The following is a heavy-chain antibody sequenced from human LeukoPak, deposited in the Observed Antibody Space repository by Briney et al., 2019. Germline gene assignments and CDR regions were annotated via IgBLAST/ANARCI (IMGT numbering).Heavy chain of an antibody. CDR3: ARDIKLGSSWYSGWFDP. J-gene: IGHJ5*02. V-gene: IGHV3-7*03. Sequence: GGSLRLSCAASGFTFSSYWMSWVPQAPGQGLEWVANIKQDGSENYYVDSVKGRFTMSRDNAKNSLYLQMNSLRAEDTAVYYCARDIKLGSSWYSGWFDPWGQGTLVTVSS. CDR1: GFTFSSYW. CDR2: IKQDGSEN. D-gene: IGHD6-13*01.